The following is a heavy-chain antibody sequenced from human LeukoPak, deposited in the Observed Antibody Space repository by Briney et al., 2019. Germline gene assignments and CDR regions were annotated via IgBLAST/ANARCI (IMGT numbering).Heavy chain of an antibody. CDR2: ISSSGSFI. CDR1: GFTFSSYS. CDR3: ARSFGGVISYFDY. J-gene: IGHJ4*02. V-gene: IGHV3-21*01. Sequence: GGSLRLSCAASGFTFSSYSMTWVRQAPGKGLEWVSSISSSGSFIYYADSVTGRFTISRDNAKNSLYLQMSSLRADDTAIYYCARSFGGVISYFDYWGQGTLVTVSS. D-gene: IGHD3-16*02.